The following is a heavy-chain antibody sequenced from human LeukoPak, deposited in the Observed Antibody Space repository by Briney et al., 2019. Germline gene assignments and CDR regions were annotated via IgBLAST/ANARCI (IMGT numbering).Heavy chain of an antibody. CDR3: ARGASIAAGLHY. D-gene: IGHD6-6*01. J-gene: IGHJ4*02. V-gene: IGHV4-59*01. CDR1: GVSISSYY. Sequence: PSETLTLTCTVSGVSISSYYWSWIRQPPGKGLEWIGYIYYSGSTNYNPSLKSRVTISVDTSKNQFSLKLSSVTAADTAVYYCARGASIAAGLHYWGQGTLVTVSS. CDR2: IYYSGST.